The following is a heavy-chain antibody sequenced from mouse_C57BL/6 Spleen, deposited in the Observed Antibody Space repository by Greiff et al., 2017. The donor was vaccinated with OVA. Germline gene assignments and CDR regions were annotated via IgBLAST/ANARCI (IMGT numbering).Heavy chain of an antibody. CDR2: FYPGSGSI. V-gene: IGHV1-62-2*01. Sequence: VKVVESGAELVKPGASVKLSCKASGYTFTEYTIHWVKQRSGQGLEWIGWFYPGSGSIKYNEKFKDKATLTADKSSSTVYMELSRLTSEDSAVYFCARHEDLYYGNPWFAYWGQGTLVTVSA. J-gene: IGHJ3*01. D-gene: IGHD2-1*01. CDR3: ARHEDLYYGNPWFAY. CDR1: GYTFTEYT.